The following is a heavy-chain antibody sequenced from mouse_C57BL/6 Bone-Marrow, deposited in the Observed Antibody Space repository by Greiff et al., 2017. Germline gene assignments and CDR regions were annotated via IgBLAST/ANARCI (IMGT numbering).Heavy chain of an antibody. CDR1: GFTFSDYG. CDR2: ISSGSSTI. CDR3: ARRDYPFCDY. J-gene: IGHJ2*01. V-gene: IGHV5-17*01. D-gene: IGHD2-4*01. Sequence: EVQGVESGGGLVKPGGSLKLSCAASGFTFSDYGMHWVRQAPEKGLEWVAYISSGSSTIYYADTVKGRFTISRDKAKNTLFRQMTSLRSEDTAMYYCARRDYPFCDYWGQGTTLTVSS.